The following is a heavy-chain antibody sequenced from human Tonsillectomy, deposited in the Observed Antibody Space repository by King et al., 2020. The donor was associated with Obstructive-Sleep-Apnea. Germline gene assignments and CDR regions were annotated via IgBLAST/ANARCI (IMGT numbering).Heavy chain of an antibody. CDR1: GFTFSSYG. CDR2: IQYDGINK. Sequence: VQLVESGGGVVQPGRSLRISCTASGFTFSSYGIHWVRQAPGKGLEWVAFIQYDGINKYYADSVKGRFTISRNNSKSTLFLQMNSLRAEDTAVYYCAKDHNYYYDGSAYYYPDYWDQGTLVTVSS. J-gene: IGHJ4*02. V-gene: IGHV3-30*02. D-gene: IGHD3-22*01. CDR3: AKDHNYYYDGSAYYYPDY.